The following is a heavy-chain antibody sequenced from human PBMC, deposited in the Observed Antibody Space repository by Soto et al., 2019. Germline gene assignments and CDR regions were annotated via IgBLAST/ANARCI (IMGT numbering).Heavy chain of an antibody. J-gene: IGHJ3*02. Sequence: SVKVSCKASGGTFSSYAISWVRQAPGQGLEWMGGIIPIFGTANYAQKFQGRVTITADESTSTAYMELSSLRSEDTAVYYCASGHFTIFGVVIKVAAFDIWGQGTMVTVSS. V-gene: IGHV1-69*13. D-gene: IGHD3-3*01. CDR1: GGTFSSYA. CDR2: IIPIFGTA. CDR3: ASGHFTIFGVVIKVAAFDI.